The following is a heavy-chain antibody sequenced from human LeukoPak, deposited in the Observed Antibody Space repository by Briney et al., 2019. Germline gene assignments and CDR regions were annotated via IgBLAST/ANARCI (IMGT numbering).Heavy chain of an antibody. J-gene: IGHJ4*02. CDR1: GYTFTSYD. CDR2: MNPNSGNT. Sequence: ASVKASCKASGYTFTSYDINWVRQATGQGLEWMGWMNPNSGNTGYVQKFQGRVTMTRNTSISTAYMELSSLRSEDTAVYYCAREHSGYDYRLGFDYWGQGTLVTVSS. CDR3: AREHSGYDYRLGFDY. V-gene: IGHV1-8*01. D-gene: IGHD5-12*01.